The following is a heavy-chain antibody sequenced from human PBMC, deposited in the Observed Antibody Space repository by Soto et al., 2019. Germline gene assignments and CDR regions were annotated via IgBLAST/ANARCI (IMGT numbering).Heavy chain of an antibody. CDR3: KRGISSYSDF. Sequence: ASGSASGKAYGYPFTASDINWVRQAAGQAHEWMGCTNLNTGIKTYPHNFQGRLTLTRDTSTDTAYMDLRRLTSEDTAGYYCKRGISSYSDFWAQGTLVTVSS. CDR1: GYPFTASD. V-gene: IGHV1-8*01. CDR2: TNLNTGIK. D-gene: IGHD6-13*01. J-gene: IGHJ4*02.